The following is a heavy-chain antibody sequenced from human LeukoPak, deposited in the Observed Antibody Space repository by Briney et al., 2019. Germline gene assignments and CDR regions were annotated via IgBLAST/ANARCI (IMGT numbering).Heavy chain of an antibody. Sequence: GGSLRLSCAASGFTFSSSSMSWVRQAPGKGLEWVSAISGSGGSTYYPDSVKGRFSISRDNSKNRLYLQMNSLRAEDTAVYYCATSQCGGDCYSGFDSWGQGTLVTVSS. J-gene: IGHJ4*02. V-gene: IGHV3-23*01. CDR3: ATSQCGGDCYSGFDS. CDR1: GFTFSSSS. D-gene: IGHD2-21*02. CDR2: ISGSGGST.